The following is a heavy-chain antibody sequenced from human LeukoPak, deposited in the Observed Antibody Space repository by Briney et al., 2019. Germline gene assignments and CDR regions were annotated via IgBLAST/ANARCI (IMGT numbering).Heavy chain of an antibody. CDR1: GFTFSSHV. Sequence: QSGGSLRLSCAASGFTFSSHVMSWVRQAPGKGLEWVSAVSGSGGSTYYADSVKGRFTISRDNSKNTLYFEMRSLRAEDTAIYYCVKDNGLRSSGWWDAEAFDIWGQGTMVTVSS. CDR3: VKDNGLRSSGWWDAEAFDI. V-gene: IGHV3-23*01. D-gene: IGHD6-13*01. J-gene: IGHJ3*02. CDR2: VSGSGGST.